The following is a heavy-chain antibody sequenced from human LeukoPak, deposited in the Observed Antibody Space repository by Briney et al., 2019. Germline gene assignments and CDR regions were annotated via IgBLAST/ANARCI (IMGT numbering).Heavy chain of an antibody. Sequence: PGGSLRLSCAASGFTFDDYAMHWVRQAPGKGLEWVSGISWNSGSIGYADSVKGRFTISRDNAKNSLYLQMNSLRAEDTALYYCAKGNYYDSSGSPGDIWGQGTMVTVSS. CDR3: AKGNYYDSSGSPGDI. CDR2: ISWNSGSI. D-gene: IGHD3-22*01. J-gene: IGHJ3*02. V-gene: IGHV3-9*01. CDR1: GFTFDDYA.